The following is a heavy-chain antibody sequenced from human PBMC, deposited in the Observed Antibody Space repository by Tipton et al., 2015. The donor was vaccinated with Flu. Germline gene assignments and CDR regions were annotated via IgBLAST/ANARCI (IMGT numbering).Heavy chain of an antibody. D-gene: IGHD2-21*02. CDR1: GYSFTSYW. CDR2: IYPGDSET. V-gene: IGHV5-51*01. J-gene: IGHJ4*02. CDR3: ARAYCGGDCYPFLSDY. Sequence: QLVQSGAEVKKPGESLKISCEASGYSFTSYWIGWVRQMPGKGLEWIGIIYPGDSETKYNPSFQGQVTISADTSITTAYLQWNRLRASATAIYYCARAYCGGDCYPFLSDYWGRGTLLTVSS.